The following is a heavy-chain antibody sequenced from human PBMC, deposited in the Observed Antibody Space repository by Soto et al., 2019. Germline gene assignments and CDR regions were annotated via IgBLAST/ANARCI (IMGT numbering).Heavy chain of an antibody. CDR1: AGTLNNYA. CDR2: VLPVSAPP. D-gene: IGHD3-3*01. CDR3: ATDYNYDVSNCF. J-gene: IGHJ4*02. V-gene: IGHV1-69*13. Sequence: SVKVSCKASAGTLNNYAINWVRQAPGQGLEWVGGVLPVSAPPDYAQKFQGRVSITADHSTGTVYMELSRLKSDDTAVYFCATDYNYDVSNCFWGQGTLVTVSS.